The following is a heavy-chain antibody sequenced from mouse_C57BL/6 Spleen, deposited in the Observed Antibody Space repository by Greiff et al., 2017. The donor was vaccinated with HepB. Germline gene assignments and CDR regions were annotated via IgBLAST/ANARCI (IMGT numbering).Heavy chain of an antibody. D-gene: IGHD1-1*01. J-gene: IGHJ3*01. CDR2: IYPGDGDT. CDR1: GYAFSSSW. CDR3: ARSGYYGSAWFAY. Sequence: VQLQHSGPELVKPGASVKISCKASGYAFSSSWMNWVKQRPGKGLEWIGRIYPGDGDTNYNGKFKGKATLTADKSSSTAYMQLSSLTSEDSAVYFCARSGYYGSAWFAYWGQGTLVTVSA. V-gene: IGHV1-82*01.